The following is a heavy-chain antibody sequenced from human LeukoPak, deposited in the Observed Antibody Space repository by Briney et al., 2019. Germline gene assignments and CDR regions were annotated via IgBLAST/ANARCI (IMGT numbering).Heavy chain of an antibody. Sequence: GGSLRLSCAASGFTFSTFGIHWVRQAPGKGLEWVAVIWYDGSNKYYADSVKGRFTISRDNSKNTLYLQMNSLRAEDTAVYYCANGGGIAAALDYFDYWGQGTLVTVSS. CDR2: IWYDGSNK. J-gene: IGHJ4*02. CDR3: ANGGGIAAALDYFDY. D-gene: IGHD6-13*01. CDR1: GFTFSTFG. V-gene: IGHV3-33*06.